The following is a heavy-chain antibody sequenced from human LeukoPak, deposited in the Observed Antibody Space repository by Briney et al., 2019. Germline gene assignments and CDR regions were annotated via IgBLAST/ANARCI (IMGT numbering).Heavy chain of an antibody. D-gene: IGHD5-18*01. CDR3: ARSGYSSGWRFDY. Sequence: PGGSLRLSCAASGFTISDYYMDWARQAPGRGLEWVGRTRNKASSYTTQYAASVKGRFTISRDDSKNSFFLQMNSLQTEDTAVYYCARSGYSSGWRFDYWGQGALVAVSS. J-gene: IGHJ4*02. V-gene: IGHV3-72*01. CDR1: GFTISDYY. CDR2: TRNKASSYTT.